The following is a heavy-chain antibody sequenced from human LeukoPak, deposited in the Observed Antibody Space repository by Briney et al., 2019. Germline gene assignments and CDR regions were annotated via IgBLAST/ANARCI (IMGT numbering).Heavy chain of an antibody. V-gene: IGHV1-24*01. J-gene: IGHJ4*02. Sequence: GASVKVSCKASGYTFTSYYMHWVRQAPGKGLEWMGGFDPEDGETIYAQKFQGRVTMTEDTSTDTAYMELSSLRSEDTAVYYCATDQWDILTGYYTMTLDYWGQGTLVTVSS. CDR3: ATDQWDILTGYYTMTLDY. CDR2: FDPEDGET. D-gene: IGHD3-9*01. CDR1: GYTFTSYY.